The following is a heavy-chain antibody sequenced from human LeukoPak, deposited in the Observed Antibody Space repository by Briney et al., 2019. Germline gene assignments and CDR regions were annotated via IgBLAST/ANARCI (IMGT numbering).Heavy chain of an antibody. CDR1: VGSISSYY. D-gene: IGHD5-24*01. J-gene: IGHJ6*03. CDR3: AREDGYYYMDV. V-gene: IGHV4-59*01. CDR2: IYYSGST. Sequence: KPSETLSLTCTVSVGSISSYYWSWIRQPPGKGLEWIGYIYYSGSTNYNPSLKSRVTISVDTSKNQFSLMLSSVTAADTAVYYCAREDGYYYMDVWGKGTTVTVSS.